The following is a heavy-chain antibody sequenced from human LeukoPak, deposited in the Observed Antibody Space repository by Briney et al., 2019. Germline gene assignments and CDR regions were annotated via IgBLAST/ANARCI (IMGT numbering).Heavy chain of an antibody. J-gene: IGHJ6*02. CDR2: IHAGNGKT. D-gene: IGHD3-10*01. V-gene: IGHV1-3*01. CDR1: GYTLTSYA. Sequence: ASVKVSCKASGYTLTSYAMHWVRQAPGQRLEWMGWIHAGNGKTKYSQKFQGRVTITRDTSASTAYMELSSLRSEDTAVYYCARYQNYYGSGSYFDYGMDVWGQGTTVTVSS. CDR3: ARYQNYYGSGSYFDYGMDV.